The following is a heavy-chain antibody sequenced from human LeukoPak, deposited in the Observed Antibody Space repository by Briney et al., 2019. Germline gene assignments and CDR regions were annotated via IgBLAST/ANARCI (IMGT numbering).Heavy chain of an antibody. Sequence: GGSLRLSCAASGFTFSSYSMNWVRQAPGKGLEWVSYISSSSSTIYYADSVKGRFTISRDNAKNSLYLQMNSLRAEDTAVYYCARGRAAAGSDYWGRGTLVTVSS. J-gene: IGHJ4*02. D-gene: IGHD6-13*01. V-gene: IGHV3-48*04. CDR2: ISSSSSTI. CDR3: ARGRAAAGSDY. CDR1: GFTFSSYS.